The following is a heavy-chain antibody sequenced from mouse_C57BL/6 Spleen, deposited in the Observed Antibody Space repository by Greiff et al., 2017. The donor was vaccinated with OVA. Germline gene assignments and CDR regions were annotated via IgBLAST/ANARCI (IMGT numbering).Heavy chain of an antibody. D-gene: IGHD1-1*01. CDR2: IDPNSGGT. CDR3: AKNYGSSYGWYFDV. V-gene: IGHV1-72*01. CDR1: GYTFTSYW. Sequence: QVQLQQSGAELVKPGASVKLSCKASGYTFTSYWMHWVKQRPGRGLEWIGRIDPNSGGTKYNEKFKSKATLTVDKPSSTAYMQLSSLTSEDSAVYYCAKNYGSSYGWYFDVWGTGTTVTVSS. J-gene: IGHJ1*03.